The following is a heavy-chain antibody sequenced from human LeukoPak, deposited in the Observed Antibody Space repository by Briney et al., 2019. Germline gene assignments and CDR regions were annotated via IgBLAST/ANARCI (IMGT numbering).Heavy chain of an antibody. Sequence: PSETLSLTCAVYGGSFSGYYWSWIRQPPGKGLEWIGYIYYSGSTNYNPSLKSRVTISVDTSKNQFSLKLSSVTAADTAVYYCARQGAPRGYYGMDVWGQGTTVTVSS. D-gene: IGHD1-26*01. CDR2: IYYSGST. CDR3: ARQGAPRGYYGMDV. V-gene: IGHV4-59*08. J-gene: IGHJ6*02. CDR1: GGSFSGYY.